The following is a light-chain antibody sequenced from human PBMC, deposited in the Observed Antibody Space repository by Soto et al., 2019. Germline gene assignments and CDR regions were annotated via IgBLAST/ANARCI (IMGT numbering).Light chain of an antibody. CDR3: QQYYTYPRT. J-gene: IGKJ1*01. CDR2: AAS. CDR1: QGISSY. Sequence: AIRMTQSPSSFSASTGDRVTITCRASQGISSYLAWYQQKPGKAPKLLIYAASTLQSGVPSRFSGSGSGTDFTLPISGLESEDFATYYYQQYYTYPRTFGQATKVEIK. V-gene: IGKV1-8*01.